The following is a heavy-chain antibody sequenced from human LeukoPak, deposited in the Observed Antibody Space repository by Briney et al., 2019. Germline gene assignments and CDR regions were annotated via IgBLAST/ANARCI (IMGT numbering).Heavy chain of an antibody. CDR2: MNPNSGNT. J-gene: IGHJ6*03. CDR3: ARGGSSVLMVYAIPYYYMDV. Sequence: ASVKVSCKASGYTFTSYDINWVRQATGQGLEWMGWMNPNSGNTGYAQKFQGRVTMTRNTSISTAYMELSSLRSEDTAVYYCARGGSSVLMVYAIPYYYMDVCGKGTTVTVSS. D-gene: IGHD2-8*01. CDR1: GYTFTSYD. V-gene: IGHV1-8*01.